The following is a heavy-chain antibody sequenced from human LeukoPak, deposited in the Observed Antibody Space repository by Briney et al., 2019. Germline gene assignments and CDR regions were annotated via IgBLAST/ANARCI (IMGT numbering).Heavy chain of an antibody. D-gene: IGHD4-11*01. J-gene: IGHJ3*02. CDR2: ISSSSSYI. CDR3: ARGRLQGAFDI. Sequence: GGSLRLSCAASGFTFSSYSMNWVRQAPGKGLEWVSSISSSSSYIYYADSVKGRFTISRDNAKNSLYLQMNSLRAEDTAVYYCARGRLQGAFDIWGQGTMVTVSS. V-gene: IGHV3-21*01. CDR1: GFTFSSYS.